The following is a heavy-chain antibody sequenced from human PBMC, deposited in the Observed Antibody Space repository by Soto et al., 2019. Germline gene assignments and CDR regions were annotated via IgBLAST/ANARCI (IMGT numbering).Heavy chain of an antibody. V-gene: IGHV1-69*13. CDR1: GGTFSSYA. Sequence: SVKVSCKASGGTFSSYAISWVRQAPGQGLEWMGGIIPIFGTANYAQKFQGRVTITADESTSTAYMELSSLRSEDTAVYYCARGLEAVAGQVDYWGQGTLVNVS. CDR3: ARGLEAVAGQVDY. J-gene: IGHJ4*02. D-gene: IGHD6-19*01. CDR2: IIPIFGTA.